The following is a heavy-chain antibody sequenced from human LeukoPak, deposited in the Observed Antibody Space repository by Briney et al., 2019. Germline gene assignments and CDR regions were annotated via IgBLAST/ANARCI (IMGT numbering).Heavy chain of an antibody. J-gene: IGHJ5*02. CDR3: ARTKGYYGSGSSYPFDP. D-gene: IGHD3-10*01. Sequence: SETLSLTCTVSGGSISSYYWSWIRQPAGKGLEWIGRIYTSGSTNYNPSLKSRVTMSVDTSKNQFSLKLSSVTAADTAVYYCARTKGYYGSGSSYPFDPWGQGTLVTVSS. CDR2: IYTSGST. V-gene: IGHV4-4*07. CDR1: GGSISSYY.